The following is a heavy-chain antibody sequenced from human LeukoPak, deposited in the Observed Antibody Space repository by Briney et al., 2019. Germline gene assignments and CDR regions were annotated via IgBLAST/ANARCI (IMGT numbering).Heavy chain of an antibody. Sequence: PGGSLRLSCVASGFTFSNYAIHWVRQAPGKGLEWVAVISKDGSSQYYADSVKGRFTISRDNSKNTLYLQINSLRTEDTAVYYCAKDYYYSSGTYFDYWGQGTLVTVSS. CDR2: ISKDGSSQ. D-gene: IGHD3-10*01. CDR1: GFTFSNYA. CDR3: AKDYYYSSGTYFDY. J-gene: IGHJ4*02. V-gene: IGHV3-30*18.